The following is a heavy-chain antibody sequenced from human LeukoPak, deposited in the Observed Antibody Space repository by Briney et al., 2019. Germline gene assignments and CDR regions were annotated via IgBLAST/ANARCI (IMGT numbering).Heavy chain of an antibody. CDR2: IYSGGST. CDR1: GFPFDVQT. CDR3: ARDAGGLADY. Sequence: GGSLRLSCAVSGFPFDVQTMSWVRQAPGKGLEWVSVIYSGGSTYYADSVKGRFTISRDNSKNTLYLQMNSLRAEDTAVYYCARDAGGLADYWGQGTLVTVSS. D-gene: IGHD3-16*01. V-gene: IGHV3-66*01. J-gene: IGHJ4*02.